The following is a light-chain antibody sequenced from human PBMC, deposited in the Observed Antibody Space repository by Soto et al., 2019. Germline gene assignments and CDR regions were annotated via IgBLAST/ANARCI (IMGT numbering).Light chain of an antibody. CDR2: SND. V-gene: IGLV1-44*01. CDR1: SSNIGSNT. J-gene: IGLJ1*01. CDR3: CSYAGSCTYV. Sequence: QSVLTQPPSASGTPGQRVTISCSGSSSNIGSNTVNWYQQLPGTAPKLLIYSNDQRPSGVPDRFSGSKSGTSASLAISGLQSEDEADYYCCSYAGSCTYVFGTGTKLTVL.